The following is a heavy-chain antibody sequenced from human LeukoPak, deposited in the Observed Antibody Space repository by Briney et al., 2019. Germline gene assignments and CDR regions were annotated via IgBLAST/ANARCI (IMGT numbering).Heavy chain of an antibody. J-gene: IGHJ6*02. D-gene: IGHD1-1*01. V-gene: IGHV3-7*01. CDR2: INHEGGGI. CDR3: ATYINWVAGDV. Sequence: GGSLRLSCAASGFTFSESWLTWVRQVPGQGLEWVAHINHEGGGIQYVDSVKGRFTISRDNAKGSVYLQMNSLRAEDTAIYHCATYINWVAGDVWGQGTTVIVSS. CDR1: GFTFSESW.